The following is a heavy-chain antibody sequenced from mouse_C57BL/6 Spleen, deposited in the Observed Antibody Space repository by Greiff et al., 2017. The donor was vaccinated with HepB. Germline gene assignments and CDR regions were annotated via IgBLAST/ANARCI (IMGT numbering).Heavy chain of an antibody. V-gene: IGHV5-4*01. Sequence: EVQRVESGGGLVKPGGSLKLSCAASGFTFSSYAMSWVRQTPEKRLEWVATISDGGSYTYSPDNVKGRFTISRDNAKNNLYLQMSHLKSEDTAMYYCARDRLLFPYFDYWGQGTTLTVSS. J-gene: IGHJ2*01. D-gene: IGHD2-13*01. CDR1: GFTFSSYA. CDR3: ARDRLLFPYFDY. CDR2: ISDGGSYT.